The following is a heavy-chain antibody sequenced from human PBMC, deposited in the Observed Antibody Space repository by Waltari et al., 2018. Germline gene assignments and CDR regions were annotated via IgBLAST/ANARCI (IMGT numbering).Heavy chain of an antibody. D-gene: IGHD6-6*01. V-gene: IGHV1-69*04. J-gene: IGHJ5*02. CDR2: LIPFLGRA. Sequence: QVQLVQSGAEVKKPGSSVRVSCKASGGTLSSYPISWVRQAPGQGLEWMGRLIPFLGRANYAQRFQGRLTITADKSTNTAYMELASLTSEDTAVYYCARPTGDSTASSNWFDPWGQGTLVTVSS. CDR3: ARPTGDSTASSNWFDP. CDR1: GGTLSSYP.